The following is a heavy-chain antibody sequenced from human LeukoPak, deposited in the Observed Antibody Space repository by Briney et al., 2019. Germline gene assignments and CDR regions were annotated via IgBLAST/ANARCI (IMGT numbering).Heavy chain of an antibody. D-gene: IGHD6-13*01. J-gene: IGHJ4*02. CDR1: GFTFSSYA. CDR3: ARLAATGSGY. V-gene: IGHV3-74*01. Sequence: GGSLRLSCAASGFTFSSYAMSWVRQAPGEGLVWVSRIKPDGSSTSYADSVKGRFTISRDNAKNTLFLRMISLRVEDTAVYYCARLAATGSGYWGQGTLVTVSS. CDR2: IKPDGSST.